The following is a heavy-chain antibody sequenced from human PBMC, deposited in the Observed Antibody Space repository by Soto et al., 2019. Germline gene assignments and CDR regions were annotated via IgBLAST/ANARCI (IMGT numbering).Heavy chain of an antibody. CDR2: ISSSADST. V-gene: IGHV3-23*01. D-gene: IGHD2-2*01. Sequence: GSRRLSCAASGFTFSNYAMNWVRQAPGKGLEWVSAISSSADSTYHADSGKGRFTISRDNSKNTLSLQMDSLRAEDTAVYYCARGLGYCSSSSCPLDYWGRGTLVTVSS. CDR3: ARGLGYCSSSSCPLDY. J-gene: IGHJ4*02. CDR1: GFTFSNYA.